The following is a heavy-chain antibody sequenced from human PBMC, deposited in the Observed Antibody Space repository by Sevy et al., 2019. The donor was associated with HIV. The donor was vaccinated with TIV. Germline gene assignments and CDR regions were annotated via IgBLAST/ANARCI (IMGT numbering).Heavy chain of an antibody. CDR1: GYTFTGYY. Sequence: ASVKVSCKASGYTFTGYYMHWVRQAPGQGLEWMGWINPNSGGTNYAQKFQGRVTMTRETSISTACMELSRLRSDETAVYYCARGFYYYDSSGYYWPWGQGTLVTVSS. D-gene: IGHD3-22*01. CDR2: INPNSGGT. J-gene: IGHJ5*02. CDR3: ARGFYYYDSSGYYWP. V-gene: IGHV1-2*02.